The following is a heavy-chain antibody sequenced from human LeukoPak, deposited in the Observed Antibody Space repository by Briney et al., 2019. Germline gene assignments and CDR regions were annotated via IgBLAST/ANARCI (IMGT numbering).Heavy chain of an antibody. D-gene: IGHD3-22*01. CDR2: IHIYRGNT. J-gene: IGHJ5*02. CDR1: GGTFSSYA. V-gene: IGHV1-2*02. CDR3: AREFYDSSGLYNWFDP. Sequence: ASVKVSCKASGGTFSSYAISWVRQAPGQGLEWMGWIHIYRGNTNYVQKFQGRVTMTRDTSISTAYMELSRLRSDDTAVYYCAREFYDSSGLYNWFDPWGQGTLVTVSS.